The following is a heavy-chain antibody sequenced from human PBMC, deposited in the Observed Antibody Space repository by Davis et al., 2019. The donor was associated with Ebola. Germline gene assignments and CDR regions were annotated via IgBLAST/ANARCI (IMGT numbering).Heavy chain of an antibody. Sequence: PGGSLRLSCAASGFTFSNYGIHWVRQAPGKGLEWVAVISYDGSNKYYADSVKGRFTISRDNSKNTLYLQMNSLRPEDTAVYYCVKTRSNWWNDALEIWGRGTMVIVSS. V-gene: IGHV3-30*18. CDR3: VKTRSNWWNDALEI. CDR1: GFTFSNYG. CDR2: ISYDGSNK. D-gene: IGHD2-8*02. J-gene: IGHJ3*02.